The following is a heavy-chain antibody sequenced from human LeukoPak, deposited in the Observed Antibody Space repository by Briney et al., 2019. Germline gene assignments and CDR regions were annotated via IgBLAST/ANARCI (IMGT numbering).Heavy chain of an antibody. CDR1: GFTFDDYA. CDR2: ISWDGGST. Sequence: GGSLRLSCAASGFTFDDYAMHWVRQAPGKGLEWVSLISWDGGSTYYADSVKGRLTISRDNSKNTLYLQMNSLRAEDTAVYYCAKRSGGDYGGPDYWGQGTLVTVSS. V-gene: IGHV3-43D*03. CDR3: AKRSGGDYGGPDY. J-gene: IGHJ4*02. D-gene: IGHD4-23*01.